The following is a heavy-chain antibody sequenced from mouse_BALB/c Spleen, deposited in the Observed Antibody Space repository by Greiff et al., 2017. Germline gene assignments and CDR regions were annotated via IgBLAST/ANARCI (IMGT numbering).Heavy chain of an antibody. J-gene: IGHJ2*01. CDR2: ISSGGST. CDR3: ARGEAATGY. D-gene: IGHD1-1*01. CDR1: GFTFSSYA. V-gene: IGHV5-6-5*01. Sequence: EVQLVESGGGLVKPGGSLKLSCAASGFTFSSYAMSWVRQTPEKRLEWVASISSGGSTYYPDSVKGRFTISRDNARNILYLQMSSLRSEDTAMYYCARGEAATGYWGQGTTLTVSS.